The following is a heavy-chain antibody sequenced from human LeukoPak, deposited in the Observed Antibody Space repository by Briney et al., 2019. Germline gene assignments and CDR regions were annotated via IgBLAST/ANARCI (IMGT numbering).Heavy chain of an antibody. CDR1: GYSISRSYL. J-gene: IGHJ4*02. CDR3: VRGELGDFDN. Sequence: SETLSLTCTVSGYSISRSYLWGWVRQPPGKAPEWIGSTSHDGSSYQNPSLKSRVTISIDTSKNQFSLKMTSLTAADTAVYCCVRGELGDFDNWGQGILVTVSP. D-gene: IGHD7-27*01. CDR2: TSHDGSS. V-gene: IGHV4-38-2*02.